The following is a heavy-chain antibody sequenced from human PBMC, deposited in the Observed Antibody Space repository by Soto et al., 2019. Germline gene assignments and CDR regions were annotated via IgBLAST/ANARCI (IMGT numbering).Heavy chain of an antibody. V-gene: IGHV4-30-4*01. D-gene: IGHD6-13*01. CDR2: MYSSTNT. J-gene: IGHJ5*02. Sequence: QVQLQESGPGLVKPSQTLSLTCTVSGVSIRSGDYYWSWIRQPPGKGLEWIGYMYSSTNTYSNPSLTTLVTMSVETFKNQLSLKLTSVTAADTAVYYCARVKDGQLGWFDPWGQGILVTVSS. CDR1: GVSIRSGDYY. CDR3: ARVKDGQLGWFDP.